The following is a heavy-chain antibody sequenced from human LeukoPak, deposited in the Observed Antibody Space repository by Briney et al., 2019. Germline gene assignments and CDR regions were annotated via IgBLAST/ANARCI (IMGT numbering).Heavy chain of an antibody. CDR3: ARGLRRIDTFDI. J-gene: IGHJ3*02. CDR1: DDSMNNSTYS. CDR2: IYHSGTA. Sequence: SQTLTLTCSVSDDSMNNSTYSWTWLRQTPGKGLEWIGYIYHSGTAFYNPSLKSRVTISLDGSKNQFFLKLTSVTAADTAVYYCARGLRRIDTFDIWGQGTMVTVSS. D-gene: IGHD4-17*01. V-gene: IGHV4-30-2*01.